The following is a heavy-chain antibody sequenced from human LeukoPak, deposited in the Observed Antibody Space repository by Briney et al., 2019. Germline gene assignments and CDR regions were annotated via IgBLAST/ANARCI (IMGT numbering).Heavy chain of an antibody. Sequence: GGSLRLSCAASGLTFSRYAVSWVRQAPGKGLEWVSAIRGSGGSTYYADSVKGRFTISRDNSKNTLHLQMNSLRAEDTAVYYCAKGIQLWPKYFDYWGQGTLVTVSS. D-gene: IGHD5-18*01. V-gene: IGHV3-23*01. CDR2: IRGSGGST. CDR1: GLTFSRYA. CDR3: AKGIQLWPKYFDY. J-gene: IGHJ4*02.